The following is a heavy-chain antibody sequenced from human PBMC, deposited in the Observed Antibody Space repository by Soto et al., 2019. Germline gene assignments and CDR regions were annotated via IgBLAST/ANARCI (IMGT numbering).Heavy chain of an antibody. CDR3: AREILQDCTNGVCATSYYGMDV. CDR2: INPNSGGT. Sequence: GASVKVSCKASGYTFTGYYMHWVRQAPGQGLEWVGWINPNSGGTNYAQKFQGWVTMTRDTSISTAYMELSRLRSDDTAVYYCAREILQDCTNGVCATSYYGMDVWSQGTTVTVSS. J-gene: IGHJ6*02. V-gene: IGHV1-2*04. D-gene: IGHD2-8*01. CDR1: GYTFTGYY.